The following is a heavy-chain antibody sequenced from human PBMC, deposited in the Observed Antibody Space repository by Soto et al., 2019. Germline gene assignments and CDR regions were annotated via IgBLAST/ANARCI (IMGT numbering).Heavy chain of an antibody. CDR3: ATSQDDSSSWYVVDY. Sequence: ASVKVSCKASGYTFTSYGISWVRQAPGQGLEWMGWISAYNGNTNYAQKLQGRVTMTTDTSTSTAYMELRSLRSDDTAVYYCATSQDDSSSWYVVDYWGQGTLVTVSS. CDR2: ISAYNGNT. J-gene: IGHJ4*02. CDR1: GYTFTSYG. V-gene: IGHV1-18*01. D-gene: IGHD6-13*01.